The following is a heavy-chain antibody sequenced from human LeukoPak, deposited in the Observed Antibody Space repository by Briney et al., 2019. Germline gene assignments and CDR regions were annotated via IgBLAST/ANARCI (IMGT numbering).Heavy chain of an antibody. D-gene: IGHD3-3*01. CDR1: GYTFTSYA. V-gene: IGHV1-3*01. J-gene: IGHJ4*02. Sequence: ASVKVSCKASGYTFTSYAMHWVRQAPGQRLEWMGWINAGNGNTKYSQKFQGRVTITADESTSTAYMELSSLRSEDTAVYYCARNRNDFWSGRDYWGQGTLVSVSS. CDR3: ARNRNDFWSGRDY. CDR2: INAGNGNT.